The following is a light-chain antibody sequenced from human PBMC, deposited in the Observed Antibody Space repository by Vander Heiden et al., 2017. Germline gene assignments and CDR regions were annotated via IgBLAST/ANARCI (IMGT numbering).Light chain of an antibody. CDR3: QQCYSTPYT. V-gene: IGKV4-1*01. J-gene: IGKJ2*01. Sequence: DIVITQPPDSLAVSLGEWATIHCKSSQSVIYSSNDNNYLAWYQQKPGQPPKLLIYGASTRESEVPDRFSGSGSGTDFTLTISSLQAEDVAVYYCQQCYSTPYTFGQGTKV. CDR2: GAS. CDR1: QSVIYSSNDNNY.